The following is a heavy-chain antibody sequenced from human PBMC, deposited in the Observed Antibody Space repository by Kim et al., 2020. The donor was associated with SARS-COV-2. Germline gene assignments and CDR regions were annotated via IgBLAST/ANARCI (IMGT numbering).Heavy chain of an antibody. Sequence: GGSLRLSCAASGFTFSNAWMSWVRQAPGKGLEWVGRIKSKTDGGTTDYAAPVKGRFTISRDDSKNTLYLQMNSLKTEDTAVYYCTTGPRIQLWFPRPYGMDVWGQGTTVTVSS. J-gene: IGHJ6*02. CDR1: GFTFSNAW. CDR2: IKSKTDGGTT. D-gene: IGHD5-18*01. CDR3: TTGPRIQLWFPRPYGMDV. V-gene: IGHV3-15*01.